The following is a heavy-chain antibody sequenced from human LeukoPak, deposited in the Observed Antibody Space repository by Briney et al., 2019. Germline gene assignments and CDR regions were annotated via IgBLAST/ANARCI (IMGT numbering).Heavy chain of an antibody. J-gene: IGHJ4*02. D-gene: IGHD3-10*01. V-gene: IGHV3-7*01. CDR1: GFTFNSYW. CDR3: VRTRRGRITMVRGAPHYLDY. CDR2: IKQDGSEK. Sequence: GGSLRHSCAASGFTFNSYWMSWVRQAPGKGLEWVANIKQDGSEKYYVDPVKGRFTIFRDNAKNSLYLQMNSLRSEDTAVYYCVRTRRGRITMVRGAPHYLDYWGQGTLVTVSS.